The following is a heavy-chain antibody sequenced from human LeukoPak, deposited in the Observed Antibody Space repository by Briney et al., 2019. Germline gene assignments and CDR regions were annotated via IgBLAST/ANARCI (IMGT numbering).Heavy chain of an antibody. CDR1: GFSFNTYT. CDR2: IASNGGTK. J-gene: IGHJ4*02. V-gene: IGHV3-64*02. CDR3: GRDSCNTPNCYTWGLGY. D-gene: IGHD2-2*02. Sequence: GGSLRLSCAASGFSFNTYTMRWVRQAPGKGLEYVSGIASNGGTKYYADSVKGRFTISRDNFKNTVYLQMDSLRTEHMAVYYCGRDSCNTPNCYTWGLGYWGQGTLVTVSS.